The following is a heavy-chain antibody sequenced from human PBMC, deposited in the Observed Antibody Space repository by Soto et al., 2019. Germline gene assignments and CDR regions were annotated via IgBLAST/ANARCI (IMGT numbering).Heavy chain of an antibody. CDR1: GYTFTGYA. J-gene: IGHJ4*02. V-gene: IGHV1-3*01. CDR2: INAGNGNT. D-gene: IGHD5-12*01. Sequence: VQLVQSGAEAKKPGASVKVSCKASGYTFTGYAMHWVRQAPGQSLEWMGWINAGNGNTKYSQRFQGRVTITRDTSASTAYMELSSLRSEDTAVYYCARAVAVPADFDYWGQGTLVTVSS. CDR3: ARAVAVPADFDY.